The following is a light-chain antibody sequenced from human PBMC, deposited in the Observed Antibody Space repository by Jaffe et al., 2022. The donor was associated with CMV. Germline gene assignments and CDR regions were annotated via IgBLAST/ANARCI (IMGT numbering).Light chain of an antibody. CDR1: SSDVGGYDY. CDR2: EVN. CDR3: NSRTGVGNVYV. J-gene: IGLJ1*01. V-gene: IGLV2-8*01. Sequence: QSALTQPPSASGSPGQSVTISCTGTSSDVGGYDYVSWYQQHPGKAPKLIIFEVNKRSSGIPDRFSGSKSGNTASLTVSGLQAEDEADYYCNSRTGVGNVYVFGTGTKVTVL.